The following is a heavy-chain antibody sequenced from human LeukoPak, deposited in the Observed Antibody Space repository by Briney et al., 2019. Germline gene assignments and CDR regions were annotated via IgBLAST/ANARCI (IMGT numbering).Heavy chain of an antibody. Sequence: GRSLRLSCAASGFTFSSYAMHWVRQAPGKGLEWVAVISYDGSNKYYADSVKGRFAISRDNSKNTLYLQMNSLRAEDTAVYYCARDHIVVVPAASYYYGMDVWGQGTTVTVSS. CDR3: ARDHIVVVPAASYYYGMDV. D-gene: IGHD2-2*01. CDR2: ISYDGSNK. CDR1: GFTFSSYA. J-gene: IGHJ6*02. V-gene: IGHV3-30*09.